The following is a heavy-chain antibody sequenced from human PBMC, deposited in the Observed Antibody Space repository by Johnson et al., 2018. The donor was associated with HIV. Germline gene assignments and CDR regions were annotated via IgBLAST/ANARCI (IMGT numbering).Heavy chain of an antibody. J-gene: IGHJ3*02. D-gene: IGHD1-26*01. CDR1: GFTFNIYT. Sequence: VQLVESGGGLVQSGGSLRLSCAASGFTFNIYTMSWVRQAPGKGLEWVSALSGSGVTDYADSVKGRFIISRDNSKNTLYLQMNSLRVEDTAVYYCAKGPWDLPHAFDIWGQGTRVTVSS. CDR3: AKGPWDLPHAFDI. CDR2: LSGSGVT. V-gene: IGHV3-23*04.